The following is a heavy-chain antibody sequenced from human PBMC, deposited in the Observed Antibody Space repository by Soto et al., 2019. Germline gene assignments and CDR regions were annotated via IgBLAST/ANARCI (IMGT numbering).Heavy chain of an antibody. V-gene: IGHV4-39*01. Sequence: SETLSLTCTVSGGSISSSSYYWGWIRQPPGKGLEWIGSIYYSGSTYYNPSLKGRVTISVDTSKNQFSLKLSSVTAADTAVYYCARRSGNYDILTGYPENWFDPWGQGNLVTVSS. CDR1: GGSISSSSYY. CDR2: IYYSGST. J-gene: IGHJ5*02. CDR3: ARRSGNYDILTGYPENWFDP. D-gene: IGHD3-9*01.